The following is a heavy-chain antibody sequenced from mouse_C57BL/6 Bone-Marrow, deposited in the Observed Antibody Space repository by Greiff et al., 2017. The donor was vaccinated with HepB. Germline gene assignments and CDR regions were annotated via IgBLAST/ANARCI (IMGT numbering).Heavy chain of an antibody. J-gene: IGHJ1*03. CDR1: GYTFTSYW. V-gene: IGHV1-62-3*01. CDR3: ARSQPYGSSYDWYFDV. Sequence: VQLQQPGAELVKPGASVQLSSKASGYTFTSYWMHWVKQRHGRGLEWIGRIDPTSGGTKYNEKFKSKATLTVDKPSSTAYMQLSSLTSEDSAVYYCARSQPYGSSYDWYFDVWGTGTTVTVSS. D-gene: IGHD1-1*01. CDR2: IDPTSGGT.